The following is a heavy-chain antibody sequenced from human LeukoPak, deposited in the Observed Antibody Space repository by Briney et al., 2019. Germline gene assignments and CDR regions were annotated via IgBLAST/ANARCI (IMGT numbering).Heavy chain of an antibody. CDR2: ISAYNGNT. D-gene: IGHD6-19*01. CDR3: ARGENRRGWSLPVHFDY. Sequence: ASVTVSCKASGYTFTSYGISWVRQAPGQGLEWMGWISAYNGNTNYAQKLQGRVTMTTDTSTSTAYMELRSLRSDDTAVYYCARGENRRGWSLPVHFDYWGQGTLVTVSS. J-gene: IGHJ4*02. V-gene: IGHV1-18*01. CDR1: GYTFTSYG.